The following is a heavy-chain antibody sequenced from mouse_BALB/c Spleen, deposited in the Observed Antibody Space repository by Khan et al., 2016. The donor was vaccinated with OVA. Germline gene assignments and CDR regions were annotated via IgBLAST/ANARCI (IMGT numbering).Heavy chain of an antibody. J-gene: IGHJ3*01. CDR3: ARRNYFGYTFAY. D-gene: IGHD1-2*01. V-gene: IGHV1-77*01. Sequence: QVQLQQFGAELARPGASVKLSCKASGYTFTDYYINWVKQRTGQGLEWIGEISPGSGDTYYNERFKGKATLTADKSSSTAHMQLSSLTSEASAVYFCARRNYFGYTFAYWGQGTLVTVSA. CDR2: ISPGSGDT. CDR1: GYTFTDYY.